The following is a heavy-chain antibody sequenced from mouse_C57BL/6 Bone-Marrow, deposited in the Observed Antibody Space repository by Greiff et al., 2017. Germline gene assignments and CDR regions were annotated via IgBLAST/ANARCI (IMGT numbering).Heavy chain of an antibody. CDR1: GYTFTSYW. CDR3: ARSRGFAY. CDR2: IDPSDSYT. V-gene: IGHV1-69*01. J-gene: IGHJ3*01. Sequence: VQLQQPGAELVMPGASVKLSCKASGYTFTSYWMHWVKQRPGQGLEWIGEIDPSDSYTNYNQKFKGKSTLTVDKSSSTAYMQRSSLTSEDSAVYYCARSRGFAYWGQGTLVTVSA.